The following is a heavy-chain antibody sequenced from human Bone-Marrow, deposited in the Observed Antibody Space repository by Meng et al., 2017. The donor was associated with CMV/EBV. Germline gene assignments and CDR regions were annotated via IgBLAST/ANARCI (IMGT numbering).Heavy chain of an antibody. CDR1: GYTFTSYD. CDR3: ARVSTAFDI. Sequence: KVSCKASGYTFTSYDINWVRQMPGKGLEWMGIIYPGDSDTRYSPSFQGQVTISADKSISTAYLQWSSLKASDTAMYYCARVSTAFDIWGQGTMVTVPS. V-gene: IGHV5-51*01. CDR2: IYPGDSDT. J-gene: IGHJ3*02.